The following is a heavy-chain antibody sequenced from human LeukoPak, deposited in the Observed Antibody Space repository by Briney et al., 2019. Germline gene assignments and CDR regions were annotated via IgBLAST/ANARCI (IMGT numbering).Heavy chain of an antibody. V-gene: IGHV4-30-4*08. J-gene: IGHJ4*02. CDR2: IYYSGST. Sequence: PSETLSLTCTVSGGSISSGDYYWSWIRQPPGKGLEWIGYIYYSGSTYYNPSLKSRVTISVDTSKNQFSLKLGSVTAADTAVYYCARDPKPTIFGVASFDYWGQGTLVTVSS. CDR1: GGSISSGDYY. D-gene: IGHD3-3*01. CDR3: ARDPKPTIFGVASFDY.